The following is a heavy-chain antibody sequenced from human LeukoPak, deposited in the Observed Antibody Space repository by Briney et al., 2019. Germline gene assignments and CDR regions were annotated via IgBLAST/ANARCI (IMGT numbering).Heavy chain of an antibody. CDR2: INPSGGST. CDR1: GYTFTSYY. Sequence: ASVKVSCKASGYTFTSYYMHWVRQAPGQGLEWMGIINPSGGSTSYAQKFQGRVTMTRDTSTSTVYMELSSLRSEDTAVYYCARGVVVVAATDNWFDHWGQGTLVTVSS. V-gene: IGHV1-46*01. J-gene: IGHJ5*02. CDR3: ARGVVVVAATDNWFDH. D-gene: IGHD2-15*01.